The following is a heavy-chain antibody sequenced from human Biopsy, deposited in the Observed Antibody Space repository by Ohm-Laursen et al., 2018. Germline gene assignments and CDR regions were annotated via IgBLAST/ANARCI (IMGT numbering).Heavy chain of an antibody. CDR1: GYTFTDSY. Sequence: ASVKVSCKASGYTFTDSYMHWVRQAPGQGLEWMGWINPNSGGTNYAQKFQGRVTMTRDTSMSTAYMELNRLRSDDTAVYYCARGGLNYWYFNLWGRGTLVTVSS. J-gene: IGHJ2*01. CDR3: ARGGLNYWYFNL. CDR2: INPNSGGT. D-gene: IGHD1-26*01. V-gene: IGHV1-2*02.